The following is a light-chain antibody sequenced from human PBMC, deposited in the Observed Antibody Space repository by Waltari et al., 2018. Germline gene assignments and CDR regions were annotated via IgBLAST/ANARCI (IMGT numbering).Light chain of an antibody. CDR3: QYYGGSPPAIT. CDR1: QSVRDSY. V-gene: IGKV3-20*01. CDR2: GAS. J-gene: IGKJ5*01. Sequence: EIVLTQSPGSLSLSPGEIATLSCRASQSVRDSYLDWYQQKRGQAPRLLIYGASSRATGIPDRFSGSGSGTDFTLTISRLEPEDFAVYYCQYYGGSPPAITFGQGTRLEIK.